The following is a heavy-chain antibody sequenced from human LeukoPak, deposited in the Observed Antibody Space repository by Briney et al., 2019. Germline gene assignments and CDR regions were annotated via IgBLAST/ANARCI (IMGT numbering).Heavy chain of an antibody. CDR2: IYNDANT. CDR1: GFTVSTNH. D-gene: IGHD2-21*02. J-gene: IGHJ6*04. CDR3: ARDREVVTAKAQMDV. V-gene: IGHV3-53*01. Sequence: GGSLRLSCAVSGFTVSTNHMSWVRQGPGKGLEWVSVIYNDANTYYTDSVKGRFTISRDNSKNTVFLQMNSLRAEDTAVYYCARDREVVTAKAQMDVWGKGTTVTVSS.